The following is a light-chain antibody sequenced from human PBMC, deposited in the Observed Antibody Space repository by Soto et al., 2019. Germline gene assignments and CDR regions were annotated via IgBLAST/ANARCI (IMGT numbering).Light chain of an antibody. CDR3: SSYTSSSTLV. CDR1: SSDVGGYNS. V-gene: IGLV2-14*01. J-gene: IGLJ2*01. CDR2: DVS. Sequence: QSALTQPASVSGSPGQSITISCTGTSSDVGGYNSVSWYQQHPGKAPKLMTYDVSNRPSGVSNRFSGSKSGNTASLTISGLQAEDEADYYCSSYTSSSTLVFGGGTQLTVL.